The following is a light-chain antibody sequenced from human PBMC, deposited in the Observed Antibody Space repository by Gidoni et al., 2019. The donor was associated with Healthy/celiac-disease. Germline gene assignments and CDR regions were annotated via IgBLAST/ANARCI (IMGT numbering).Light chain of an antibody. V-gene: IGKV3-20*01. CDR3: QQGA. Sequence: IVLTQSPGTLSLSPGARATLSCRASQSVSSTYLAWYQQKPGQAPRLLIYGASSRVTGVPDTFSGSGSGTDFTLTISRLEPEDFAVYYCQQGAFGQGTKVEMK. J-gene: IGKJ1*01. CDR1: QSVSSTY. CDR2: GAS.